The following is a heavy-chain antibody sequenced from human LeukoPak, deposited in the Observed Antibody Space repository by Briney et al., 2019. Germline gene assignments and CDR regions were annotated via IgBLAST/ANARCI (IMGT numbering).Heavy chain of an antibody. Sequence: SETLSLTCTVSGGSLSSYYWSWIRQPPGKGLEGIGYIYYSGSTNYNPSLTSRVTISVDTSKNQFSLKLSSVTAADTAVYYCARNPRGTTGYYYYYYMDVWGKGTTVTVSS. CDR2: IYYSGST. D-gene: IGHD4-17*01. CDR3: ARNPRGTTGYYYYYYMDV. V-gene: IGHV4-59*01. CDR1: GGSLSSYY. J-gene: IGHJ6*03.